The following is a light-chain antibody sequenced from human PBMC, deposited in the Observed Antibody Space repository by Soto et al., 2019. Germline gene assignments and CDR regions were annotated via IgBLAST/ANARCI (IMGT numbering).Light chain of an antibody. V-gene: IGKV3-11*01. J-gene: IGKJ4*01. CDR1: QSVSSY. CDR3: TQRSNCTLT. CDR2: EAS. Sequence: IGVKHSPATLSLSQGHSSTLSCRTSQSVSSYLAWYRHKPGQAPRLLIYEASKSATGIPARFSGSGCETHFIHSITTLAAAVVASDKVTQRSNCTLTFGEGTKVDIK.